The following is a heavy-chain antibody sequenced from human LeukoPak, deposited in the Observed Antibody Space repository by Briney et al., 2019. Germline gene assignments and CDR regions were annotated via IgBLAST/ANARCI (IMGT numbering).Heavy chain of an antibody. Sequence: GGSLRLSCAASGFTFSSHGMHWVRQAPGKGLEWVAVIWYDGSNKYYADSVKGRFTISRDNSKNTLCLQMNSLRAEDTAVYYCARDKSGSGPDYWGQGTLVTVSS. D-gene: IGHD3-10*01. CDR1: GFTFSSHG. J-gene: IGHJ4*02. V-gene: IGHV3-33*01. CDR3: ARDKSGSGPDY. CDR2: IWYDGSNK.